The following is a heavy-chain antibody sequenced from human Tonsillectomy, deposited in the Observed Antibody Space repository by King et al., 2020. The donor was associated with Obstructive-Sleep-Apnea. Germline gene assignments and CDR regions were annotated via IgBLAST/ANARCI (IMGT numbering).Heavy chain of an antibody. J-gene: IGHJ4*02. CDR1: GFTFSSYW. Sequence: EVQLVESGGGLVQPGGSLRLSCAASGFTFSSYWMHWVRQAPGKGLVCVSRIYSDGSSTSYGDSVKGRFTISRDNAKNTLYLQMNSLRAEDTAVYYCARDSLWLGESPPDYWGQGTLVTVSS. V-gene: IGHV3-74*01. CDR2: IYSDGSST. CDR3: ARDSLWLGESPPDY. D-gene: IGHD3-10*01.